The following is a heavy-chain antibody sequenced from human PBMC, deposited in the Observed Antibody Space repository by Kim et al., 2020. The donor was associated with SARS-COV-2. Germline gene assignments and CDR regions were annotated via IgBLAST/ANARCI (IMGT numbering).Heavy chain of an antibody. J-gene: IGHJ3*02. CDR2: IYYSGST. V-gene: IGHV4-39*01. Sequence: SETLSLTCTVSGGSISSSSYYWGWIRQPPGKGLEWIGSIYYSGSTYYNPSLKSRVTISVDTSKNQFSLKLSSVTAADTAVYYCANLFYDFWSGHDPAAFDIWGQGTMVTVSS. CDR1: GGSISSSSYY. D-gene: IGHD3-3*01. CDR3: ANLFYDFWSGHDPAAFDI.